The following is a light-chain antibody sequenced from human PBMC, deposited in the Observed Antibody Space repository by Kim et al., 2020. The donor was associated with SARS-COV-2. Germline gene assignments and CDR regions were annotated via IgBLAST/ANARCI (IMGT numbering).Light chain of an antibody. CDR1: QNIRTS. V-gene: IGKV3-15*01. Sequence: EIKMTQSPAILSLSPGERATLSCRTSQNIRTSLAWYQHKPGQAPRLIIFDASTRANGVPARFTGSGSGTEFTLTISSLQSEDFAVYYCQRCKNWPPTFGQGTRLEIK. J-gene: IGKJ2*01. CDR2: DAS. CDR3: QRCKNWPPT.